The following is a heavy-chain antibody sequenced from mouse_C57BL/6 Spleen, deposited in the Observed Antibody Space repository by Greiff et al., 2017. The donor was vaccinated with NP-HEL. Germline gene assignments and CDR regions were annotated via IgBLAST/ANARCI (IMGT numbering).Heavy chain of an antibody. J-gene: IGHJ1*03. CDR3: ARMITTLYWYFDV. V-gene: IGHV1-66*01. CDR2: IYPGSGNT. Sequence: VQLQQSGPELVKPGASVKISCKASGYSFTSYYIHWVKQRPGQGLEWIGWIYPGSGNTKYNEKFKGKATLTADTSSSTAYMQLSSLTSEDSAVYYCARMITTLYWYFDVWGTGTTVTVSS. D-gene: IGHD2-4*01. CDR1: GYSFTSYY.